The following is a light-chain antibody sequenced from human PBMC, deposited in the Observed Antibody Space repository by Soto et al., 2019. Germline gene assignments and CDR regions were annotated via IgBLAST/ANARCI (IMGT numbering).Light chain of an antibody. V-gene: IGKV1-27*01. J-gene: IGKJ4*01. Sequence: DIQMTQSRSSLSASVGDRVTITCRASQGISIYLAWYQQKPGKVPKLLIYDASTLQSGVPSRFSGSGSGTDFTLTISGLQPEDVATYYCQKYNGAPLTFGGGTKVEIK. CDR2: DAS. CDR3: QKYNGAPLT. CDR1: QGISIY.